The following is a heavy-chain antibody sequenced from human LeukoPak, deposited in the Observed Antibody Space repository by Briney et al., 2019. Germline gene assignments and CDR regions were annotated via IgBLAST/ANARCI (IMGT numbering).Heavy chain of an antibody. D-gene: IGHD5-18*01. CDR1: GDSISSSSSY. Sequence: SETLSLTCTVSGDSISSSSSYWGWIRQPPGEGLEWIGSIYYSGSTYYNTSLKSRVTISVDTSKNQFSLRLNSVTAADTAVYYCARSGYREGADALDIWGQGTMVTVSS. CDR3: ARSGYREGADALDI. J-gene: IGHJ3*02. V-gene: IGHV4-39*07. CDR2: IYYSGST.